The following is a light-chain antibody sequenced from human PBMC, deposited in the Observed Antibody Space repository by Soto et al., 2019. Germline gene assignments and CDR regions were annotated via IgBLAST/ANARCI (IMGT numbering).Light chain of an antibody. Sequence: DFGMTQSPSSLSAFVGDRVTMTWRASQSIGTFLSWYQQKSGRAPKLLIYAASSLQIGVPSRFSGSGSGTNFTLTISSLQPEDFATYFCQQNYDTPITFGQGTRLEIK. CDR2: AAS. V-gene: IGKV1-39*01. CDR3: QQNYDTPIT. J-gene: IGKJ5*01. CDR1: QSIGTF.